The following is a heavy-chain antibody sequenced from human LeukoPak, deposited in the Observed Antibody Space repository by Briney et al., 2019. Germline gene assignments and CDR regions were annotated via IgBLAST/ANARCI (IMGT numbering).Heavy chain of an antibody. J-gene: IGHJ4*02. CDR1: GFTFSSYE. Sequence: GGSLRLSCATSGFTFSSYEMNWVRQAPGKGLEWISYITTSGTSTYYADSVKGRFTISRDNGKTALSLQMNSLRAEDTAVYYCVVHSANSCYWGQGTLVTVSS. D-gene: IGHD1-26*01. CDR2: ITTSGTST. V-gene: IGHV3-48*03. CDR3: VVHSANSCY.